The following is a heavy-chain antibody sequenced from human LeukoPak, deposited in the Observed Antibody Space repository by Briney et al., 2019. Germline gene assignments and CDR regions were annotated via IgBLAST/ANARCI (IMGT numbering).Heavy chain of an antibody. D-gene: IGHD4-23*01. V-gene: IGHV3-7*01. J-gene: IGHJ2*01. CDR1: GFTFSDYY. CDR3: ARDRATVVTGDWYFDL. CDR2: IKQDGSEK. Sequence: HPGGSLRLSCAASGFTFSDYYMSWIRQAPGKGLEWVANIKQDGSEKYYVDSVKGRFTICRDNAKNSLYLQMDSLRAEDTAVYYCARDRATVVTGDWYFDLWGRGTLVTVSS.